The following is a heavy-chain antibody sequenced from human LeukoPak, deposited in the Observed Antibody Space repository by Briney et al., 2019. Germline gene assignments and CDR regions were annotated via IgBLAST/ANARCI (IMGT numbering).Heavy chain of an antibody. V-gene: IGHV3-30*02. J-gene: IGHJ4*02. CDR3: AKVYYGADYYFDY. CDR2: IRYDGSNK. Sequence: PGVSLRLSCAASGFTFSSYGMHWVRQAPGKGLEWVAFIRYDGSNKYYAGSVKGRFTISRDNSKNTLYLQMNSLRAEDTAVYYCAKVYYGADYYFDYWGQGTLVTVSS. CDR1: GFTFSSYG. D-gene: IGHD3-22*01.